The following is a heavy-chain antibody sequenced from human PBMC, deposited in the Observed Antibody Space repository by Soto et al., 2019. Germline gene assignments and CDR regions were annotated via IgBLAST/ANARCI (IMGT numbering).Heavy chain of an antibody. CDR3: ARDLEATYYDILTGPFDK. CDR1: GYSFTSYW. J-gene: IGHJ4*02. V-gene: IGHV5-51*01. Sequence: GESLKISCKGSGYSFTSYWIGWVRQMPVKGLEWMGIIYPGDSDTRYSPSFQGQVTISADKSISTAYLQWSSLRAEDTAVYYCARDLEATYYDILTGPFDKCGKGTLVSVTS. D-gene: IGHD3-9*01. CDR2: IYPGDSDT.